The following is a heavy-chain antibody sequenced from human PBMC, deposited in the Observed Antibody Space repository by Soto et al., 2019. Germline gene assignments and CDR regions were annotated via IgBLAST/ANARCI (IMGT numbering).Heavy chain of an antibody. CDR2: IIPIFGTA. CDR3: TRSIGPEARFDS. V-gene: IGHV1-69*06. J-gene: IGHJ4*02. CDR1: GGTFSSYA. Sequence: SVKVSCQASGGTFSSYAISWVRQAPGQGLEWMGGIIPIFGTANYAQKFQGRVTMTEDTSTDTAYMELSSLTTDDTAVYYCTRSIGPEARFDSWGQGSLVTVSS.